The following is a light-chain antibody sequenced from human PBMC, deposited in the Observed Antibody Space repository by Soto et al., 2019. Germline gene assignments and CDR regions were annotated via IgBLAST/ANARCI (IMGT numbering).Light chain of an antibody. Sequence: QSALTQPASVSGSPGQSITISCTGTSSDIGHYNYVSWYQQHSGKVPKLIISEVRNRPSGVSDRFSGSKSGNSASLTISGLQTEDEADYYCSSYTTTSTQVFGPGTKLTVL. CDR3: SSYTTTSTQV. V-gene: IGLV2-14*01. J-gene: IGLJ1*01. CDR1: SSDIGHYNY. CDR2: EVR.